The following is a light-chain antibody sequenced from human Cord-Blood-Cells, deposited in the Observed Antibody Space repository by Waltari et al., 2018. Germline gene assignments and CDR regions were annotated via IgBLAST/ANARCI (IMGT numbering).Light chain of an antibody. Sequence: DIQMTQSPSSLSASVGHRVPITCRASQSISSYLNWYQQKPGKAPKLLIYAASSLQSGVPSRFSGSGSGTDFTLTISSLQPEDFATYYCQQSYSTPTFGGGTKVEIK. CDR3: QQSYSTPT. CDR1: QSISSY. J-gene: IGKJ4*01. V-gene: IGKV1-39*01. CDR2: AAS.